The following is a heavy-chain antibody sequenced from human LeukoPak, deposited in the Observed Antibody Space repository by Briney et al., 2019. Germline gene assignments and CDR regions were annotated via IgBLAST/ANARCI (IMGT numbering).Heavy chain of an antibody. V-gene: IGHV3-7*03. CDR3: ANHYDSSGYSHFDY. Sequence: GGSLRLSCAASGFTFSDYWMNWVRQAPGKGLEWVANINQDGSAKHYVDSVKGRFTISRDNAENSLYLQMNSLRAEDTAVYYCANHYDSSGYSHFDYWGQGTLVTVSS. J-gene: IGHJ4*02. D-gene: IGHD3-22*01. CDR2: INQDGSAK. CDR1: GFTFSDYW.